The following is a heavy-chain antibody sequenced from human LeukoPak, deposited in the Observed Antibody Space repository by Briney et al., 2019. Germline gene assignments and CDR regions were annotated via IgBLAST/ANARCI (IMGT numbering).Heavy chain of an antibody. CDR3: ARGQGKNWFDP. Sequence: SQTLSLTCAISGDSVSSNSAVWNWIRLSPSRRLEWLGRTYYRSRWYNDYAVSVKSRITISPDTSKNQFSLQLNSVTPEDTAVYYCARGQGKNWFDPWGQGTLVTVSS. CDR1: GDSVSSNSAV. J-gene: IGHJ5*02. D-gene: IGHD3-10*01. V-gene: IGHV6-1*01. CDR2: TYYRSRWYN.